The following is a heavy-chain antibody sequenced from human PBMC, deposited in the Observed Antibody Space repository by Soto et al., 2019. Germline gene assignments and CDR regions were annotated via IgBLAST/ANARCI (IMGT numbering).Heavy chain of an antibody. CDR1: GGTFSSYA. Sequence: QVQLVQSGAEVKKPGSSVKVSCKASGGTFSSYAISWVRQAPGQGLEWMGGIIPIFGTANYAQKFQGRVTITADESTSPAYVGLGSLSSEDTAVYSCAGPAGGATLDYWGQGTLVTVSS. J-gene: IGHJ4*02. D-gene: IGHD3-10*01. V-gene: IGHV1-69*12. CDR3: AGPAGGATLDY. CDR2: IIPIFGTA.